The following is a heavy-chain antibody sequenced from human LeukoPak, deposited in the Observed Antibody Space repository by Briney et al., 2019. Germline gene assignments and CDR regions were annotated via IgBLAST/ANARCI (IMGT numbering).Heavy chain of an antibody. J-gene: IGHJ1*01. CDR2: ISGSGGST. Sequence: GGSLRLSCAASGFTFSSYAMSWVRQAPGKGLEWVSAISGSGGSTYYADSVKGRFTISRDNSKNTLYLQMNSLRAEDTAVYYSAKQPLSQYSSGWYPEYFQHWGQGTLVTVSS. CDR1: GFTFSSYA. CDR3: AKQPLSQYSSGWYPEYFQH. D-gene: IGHD6-19*01. V-gene: IGHV3-23*01.